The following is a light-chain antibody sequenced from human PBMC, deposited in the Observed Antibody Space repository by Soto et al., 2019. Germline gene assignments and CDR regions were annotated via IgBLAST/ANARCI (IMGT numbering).Light chain of an antibody. J-gene: IGKJ1*01. CDR1: QTVTNNY. CDR3: HQSSHSPRT. V-gene: IGKV3-20*01. Sequence: EIVLTQSPGTLSLSPGDSATLSCRASQTVTNNYLAWYQRKPGQAPRLLISGASIRAPGIPDRFSGSGSGTDFTLTISRLEPEDFAVYYCHQSSHSPRTFGQGTKVEIK. CDR2: GAS.